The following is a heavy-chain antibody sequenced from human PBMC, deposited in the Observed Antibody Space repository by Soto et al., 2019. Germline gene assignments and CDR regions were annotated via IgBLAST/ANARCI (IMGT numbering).Heavy chain of an antibody. CDR3: ARDGRYASGWYNKTTYTLDV. V-gene: IGHV1-3*01. CDR1: GYTFFNYA. CDR2: ITVGNGNS. J-gene: IGHJ6*02. Sequence: ASVKVSCKASGYTFFNYAMHWVRQAPGQRLEWVGWITVGNGNSRYSENLRGRVAFTRDTSASTAYMELSSLRSEDTSVYYCARDGRYASGWYNKTTYTLDVWGQGTKVTVSS. D-gene: IGHD6-19*01.